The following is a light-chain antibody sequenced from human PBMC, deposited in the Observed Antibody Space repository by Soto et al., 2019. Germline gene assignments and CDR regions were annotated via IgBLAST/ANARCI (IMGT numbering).Light chain of an antibody. V-gene: IGLV2-14*03. Sequence: QSALTQPASVSGSPGQSITISCTGSSSDVGAYFHVTWYQQHPPKAPKLIIYDVTDRPSGISNRFSGSKSGNTASLTISGLQPEDEADYYCVSSTINTRPVLFGGGTKLTV. CDR2: DVT. CDR3: VSSTINTRPVL. J-gene: IGLJ3*02. CDR1: SSDVGAYFH.